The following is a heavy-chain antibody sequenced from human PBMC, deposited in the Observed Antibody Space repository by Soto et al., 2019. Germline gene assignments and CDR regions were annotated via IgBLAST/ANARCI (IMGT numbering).Heavy chain of an antibody. CDR1: GGTFSSYA. CDR2: IIPIFGTA. J-gene: IGHJ6*02. D-gene: IGHD3-22*01. CDR3: ARVRYDSSGYYYRYYYYYGMDV. Sequence: ASVKVSCKASGGTFSSYAISWVRQAPGQGLEWMGGIIPIFGTANYAQKFQGRVTITADESTSTAYMELSSLRSEDTAVYYCARVRYDSSGYYYRYYYYYGMDVWGQGTTVTVSS. V-gene: IGHV1-69*13.